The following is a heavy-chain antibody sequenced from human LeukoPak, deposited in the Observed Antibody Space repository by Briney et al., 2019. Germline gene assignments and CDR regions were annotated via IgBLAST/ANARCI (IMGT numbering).Heavy chain of an antibody. CDR3: ARSCSSTSCYDGGFDY. CDR1: RYTFTSYY. V-gene: IGHV1-46*01. Sequence: ASVKVSCKASRYTFTSYYMHWVRQAPGQGLEWMGIINPSGGSTSYAQKFQGRVTMTRDTSTSTVYMELSSLRSEDTAVYYCARSCSSTSCYDGGFDYWGQGTLVTVSS. D-gene: IGHD2-2*01. CDR2: INPSGGST. J-gene: IGHJ4*02.